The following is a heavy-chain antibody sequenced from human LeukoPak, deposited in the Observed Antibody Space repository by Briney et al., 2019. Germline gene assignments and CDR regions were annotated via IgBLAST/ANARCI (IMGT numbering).Heavy chain of an antibody. CDR2: ISSNGGST. Sequence: PGGSLRLSCSASGFTFSSYAMHWVRQAPGKGLEYVSAISSNGGSTYYADSVKGRFTISRDNSKNTLYLQMSSLRAEDTAVYYCARIIAAAGRRGWFDPWGQGTLVTVSS. D-gene: IGHD6-13*01. CDR1: GFTFSSYA. V-gene: IGHV3-64D*06. CDR3: ARIIAAAGRRGWFDP. J-gene: IGHJ5*02.